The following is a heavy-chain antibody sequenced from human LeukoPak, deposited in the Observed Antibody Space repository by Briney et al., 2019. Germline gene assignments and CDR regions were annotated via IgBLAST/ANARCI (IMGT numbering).Heavy chain of an antibody. CDR2: FWYDGTSK. J-gene: IGHJ4*02. Sequence: GGSLRLSCAASGFIFSNFAMHWVRQAPGKGLEWVAVFWYDGTSKYYTDSVKGRFTISRDNSKNTVYLQMSSLRAEDTAVYYCARDQWGKGWSGSFDSWGRGTLVTVSS. CDR1: GFIFSNFA. CDR3: ARDQWGKGWSGSFDS. D-gene: IGHD6-19*01. V-gene: IGHV3-33*01.